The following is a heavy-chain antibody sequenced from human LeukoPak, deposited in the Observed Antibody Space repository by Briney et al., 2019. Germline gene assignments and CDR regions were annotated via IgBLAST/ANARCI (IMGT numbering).Heavy chain of an antibody. CDR1: GFSLTTDGVG. Sequence: SGPTLVEPTQTLTLTCTFSGFSLTTDGVGVGWIRQPQGKALEWLALLYWNGDKRYSPSLRSRLIITKDTSKDQVVLTMTNMDPVDTATYYCVHRLRGYSSGSYYFDYWGQGTLVTVSS. V-gene: IGHV2-5*01. CDR2: LYWNGDK. CDR3: VHRLRGYSSGSYYFDY. J-gene: IGHJ4*02. D-gene: IGHD3-22*01.